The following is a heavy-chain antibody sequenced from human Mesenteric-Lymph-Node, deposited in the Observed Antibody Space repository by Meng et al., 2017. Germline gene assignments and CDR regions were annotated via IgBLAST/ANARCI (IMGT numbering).Heavy chain of an antibody. J-gene: IGHJ4*02. CDR3: ATGIQLWFDY. Sequence: QVKLVQSVSELKKPGASVKVPCKVSGYTLTELSMHWVRQAPGKGLEWMGGFDPEDGETIYAQKFQGRVTMTEDTSTDTAYMELSSLRSEDTAVYYCATGIQLWFDYWGQGTLVTVSS. CDR2: FDPEDGET. CDR1: GYTLTELS. V-gene: IGHV1-24*01. D-gene: IGHD5-18*01.